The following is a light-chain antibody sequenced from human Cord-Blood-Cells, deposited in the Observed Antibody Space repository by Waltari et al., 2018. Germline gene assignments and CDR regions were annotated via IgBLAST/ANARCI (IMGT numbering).Light chain of an antibody. CDR1: QSVSSY. J-gene: IGKJ5*01. V-gene: IGKV3-11*01. CDR2: DAS. CDR3: QQRSNWPPAT. Sequence: EIVLTQSLATLSLSPGERATLSCRASQSVSSYLAWYQQKPDQAPRLLIYDASNRATGIPARFSGSGSGTDFTLTISSLEPEDFAVYYCQQRSNWPPATFGQGTRLEIK.